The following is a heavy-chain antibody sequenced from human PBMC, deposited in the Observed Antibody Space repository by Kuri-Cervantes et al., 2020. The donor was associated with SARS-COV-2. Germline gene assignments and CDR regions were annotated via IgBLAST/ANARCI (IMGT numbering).Heavy chain of an antibody. CDR2: IKTNTGNP. CDR1: GYTFTSYA. CDR3: ARGSSPFDY. V-gene: IGHV7-4-1*02. Sequence: ASVKVSCKASGYTFTSYAMHWVRQAPGQGLEWMGWIKTNTGNPTYAQGFTGRFVFSLDTSVSTAYLQISSLKAEDTAVYYCARGSSPFDYWGQGTLVTVSS. J-gene: IGHJ4*02. D-gene: IGHD6-6*01.